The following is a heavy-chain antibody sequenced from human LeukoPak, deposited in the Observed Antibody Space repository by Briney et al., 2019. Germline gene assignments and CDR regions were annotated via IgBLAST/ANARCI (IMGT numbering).Heavy chain of an antibody. CDR3: ARVVHGDYFDY. V-gene: IGHV3-53*01. Sequence: PGGSLRLSCAASGFTVSSNYMSWVRQAPGKGLEWVSVIYSGGSTYYADSVKSRFTISRDNSKNTLYLQMNSLRAEDTAVYYCARVVHGDYFDYWGQGTLVTVSS. J-gene: IGHJ4*02. CDR2: IYSGGST. CDR1: GFTVSSNY. D-gene: IGHD4-17*01.